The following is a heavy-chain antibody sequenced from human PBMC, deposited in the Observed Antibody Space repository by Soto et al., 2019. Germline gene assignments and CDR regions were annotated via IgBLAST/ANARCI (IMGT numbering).Heavy chain of an antibody. CDR3: ARLPYGSGSYYGGGTGY. J-gene: IGHJ4*02. V-gene: IGHV5-51*01. Sequence: GEPLKISCKGSGYSFTSYWIGWVRQMPGKGLEWMGIIYPGDSDTRYSPSFQGQVTISADKSISTAYLQWSSLKASDTAMYYCARLPYGSGSYYGGGTGYWGQGTLVTVSS. CDR1: GYSFTSYW. CDR2: IYPGDSDT. D-gene: IGHD3-10*01.